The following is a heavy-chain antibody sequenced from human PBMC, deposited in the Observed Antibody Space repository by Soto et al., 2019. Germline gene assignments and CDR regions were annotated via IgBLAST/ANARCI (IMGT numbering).Heavy chain of an antibody. V-gene: IGHV3-7*01. D-gene: IGHD2-15*01. Sequence: EVHLVESGGDLVQPGGSLRLSCAASGFTFRNHWMTWVRQAPGKGLEWVANINQDGREKHYVDSVKGRFTISRDNAKNLLDLQVNSLRAEDTAVYYCASSRDCRGGNCYGSPDYWGQGTLVTVSS. CDR2: INQDGREK. CDR1: GFTFRNHW. CDR3: ASSRDCRGGNCYGSPDY. J-gene: IGHJ4*02.